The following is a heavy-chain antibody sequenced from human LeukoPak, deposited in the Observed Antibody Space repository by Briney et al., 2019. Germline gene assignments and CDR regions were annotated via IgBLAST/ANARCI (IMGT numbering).Heavy chain of an antibody. J-gene: IGHJ5*02. V-gene: IGHV1-8*03. D-gene: IGHD2-15*01. CDR1: GYTFTSYD. Sequence: ASVKVSCKASGYTFTSYDINWVRQATGLGLEWMGWMNPNSGNTGYAQKFQGRVTITRNTSISTAYMELSSLRSEDTAVYYCARVAYCSGGSCYHNWFDPWGQGTLVTVSS. CDR2: MNPNSGNT. CDR3: ARVAYCSGGSCYHNWFDP.